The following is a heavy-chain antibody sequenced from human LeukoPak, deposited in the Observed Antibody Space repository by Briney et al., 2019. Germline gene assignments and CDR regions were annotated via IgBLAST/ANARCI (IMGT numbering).Heavy chain of an antibody. V-gene: IGHV4-28*01. CDR1: GYSISSNHW. D-gene: IGHD3-10*01. CDR3: AGVRGIISRNWFDP. Sequence: SDTLSLTCAVSGYSISSNHWRGWIRQPPGKGLEWIGYIFYAGSTYYNPSLKSRVTMSVDTSKNQFSLRLSSVAAADTAVYFCAGVRGIISRNWFDPWGHGTLVTVSS. CDR2: IFYAGST. J-gene: IGHJ5*02.